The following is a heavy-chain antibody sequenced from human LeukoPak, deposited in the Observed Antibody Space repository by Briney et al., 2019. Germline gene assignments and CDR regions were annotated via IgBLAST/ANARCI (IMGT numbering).Heavy chain of an antibody. CDR2: ISSSSSYI. CDR1: GFTFSSYS. V-gene: IGHV3-21*01. J-gene: IGHJ4*01. D-gene: IGHD6-6*01. CDR3: ARSKGSSFRSPFDY. Sequence: PGGSLRLSCAASGFTFSSYSMNWVRQAPGKGLEWVSSISSSSSYIYYADSVKGRFTISRDNAKNSLYLQMNSLRAEDTAVYYCARSKGSSFRSPFDYWGHGTLVTVS.